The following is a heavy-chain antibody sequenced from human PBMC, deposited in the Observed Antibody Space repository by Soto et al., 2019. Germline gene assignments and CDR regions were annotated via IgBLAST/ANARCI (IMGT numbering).Heavy chain of an antibody. CDR1: GGSISGYY. CDR2: VYYSGGA. V-gene: IGHV4-59*01. Sequence: SETLSLTCTVSGGSISGYYRSWIRQPPGKGLEWIGNVYYSGGAKYNPSVKRRVSISVDTSKNQFSLNLSSVTAADTAVYYCTRDGDRRMTTNPYYYYGMDVWGPGITVTVSS. D-gene: IGHD2-21*02. J-gene: IGHJ6*02. CDR3: TRDGDRRMTTNPYYYYGMDV.